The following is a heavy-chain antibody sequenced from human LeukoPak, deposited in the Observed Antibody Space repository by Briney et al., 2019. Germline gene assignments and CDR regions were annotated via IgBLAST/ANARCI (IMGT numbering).Heavy chain of an antibody. CDR2: INPSGGST. J-gene: IGHJ3*02. CDR1: GYTFTRYD. D-gene: IGHD3-22*01. Sequence: ASVKVSCKASGYTFTRYDIHWVRQAPGQGLEWMGIINPSGGSTSHAQKFQGRVTMTRDTSTSTVYMELSSLRSEDTAVYYCARDLHHRGYYDTSGPYGIWGQGTLVTVSS. CDR3: ARDLHHRGYYDTSGPYGI. V-gene: IGHV1-46*01.